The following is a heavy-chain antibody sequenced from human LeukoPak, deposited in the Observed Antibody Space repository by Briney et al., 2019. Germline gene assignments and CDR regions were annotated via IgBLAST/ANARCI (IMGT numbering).Heavy chain of an antibody. Sequence: ASVKVSCKASGFRFTDYWMHWVRQAPGQGLEWMGIIDPSGHITNSAQKFQGRLTVTRDTPTSTVYMELSSLRSDDTAVYYCVRDNSIADRGWWFDPWGQGTLVTASS. CDR3: VRDNSIADRGWWFDP. CDR2: IDPSGHIT. CDR1: GFRFTDYW. V-gene: IGHV1-46*01. D-gene: IGHD1-14*01. J-gene: IGHJ5*02.